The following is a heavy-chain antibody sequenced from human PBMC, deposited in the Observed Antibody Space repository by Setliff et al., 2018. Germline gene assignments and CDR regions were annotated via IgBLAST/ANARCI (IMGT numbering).Heavy chain of an antibody. V-gene: IGHV1-69*10. D-gene: IGHD2-2*01. J-gene: IGHJ4*02. CDR2: IIPILGIA. Sequence: SVQVSCKASGGTFSSYAISWVRQAPGQGLEWMGGIIPILGIANYAQKFQGRVTITADESTSTAYMELSSLRSEDTAVYYCASSNVVPAAISYFDYWGQGTLVTVSS. CDR3: ASSNVVPAAISYFDY. CDR1: GGTFSSYA.